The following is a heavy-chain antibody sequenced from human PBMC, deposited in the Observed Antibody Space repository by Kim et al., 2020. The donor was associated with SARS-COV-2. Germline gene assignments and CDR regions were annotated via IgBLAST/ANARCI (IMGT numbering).Heavy chain of an antibody. Sequence: GGSLRLSCAASGFTFSSHGMHWVRQAPGKGLEWVAIITKDGNKEYYADSVKGRFTISRDNAKSTLYVQMNSLRTDDTAVYYCARERVVVAGGAFDIWGEGKMVTVSS. CDR1: GFTFSSHG. CDR2: ITKDGNKE. V-gene: IGHV3-30-3*01. J-gene: IGHJ3*02. D-gene: IGHD3-22*01. CDR3: ARERVVVAGGAFDI.